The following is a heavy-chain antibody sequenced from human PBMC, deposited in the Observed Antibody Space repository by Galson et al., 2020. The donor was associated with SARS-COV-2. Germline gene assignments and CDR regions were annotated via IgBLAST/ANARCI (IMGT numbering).Heavy chain of an antibody. V-gene: IGHV4-39*07. J-gene: IGHJ3*02. Sequence: ASETLSLTCTVSGGSISSSSYYWGWIRQPPGKGLEWIGRIYYSGSTYYNPSLKSRVTISVDTSKNQFSLKLSSVTAADTAVYYCASTVPPYYYDSSGQGHDAFDIWGQGTMVTVSS. CDR2: IYYSGST. D-gene: IGHD3-22*01. CDR3: ASTVPPYYYDSSGQGHDAFDI. CDR1: GGSISSSSYY.